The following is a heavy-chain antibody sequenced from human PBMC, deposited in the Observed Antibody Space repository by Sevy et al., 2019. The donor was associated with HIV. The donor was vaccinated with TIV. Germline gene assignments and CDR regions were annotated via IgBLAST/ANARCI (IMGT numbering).Heavy chain of an antibody. CDR2: INWNGGST. V-gene: IGHV3-20*04. Sequence: GGSLRLSCAASGFTFDDYGMSWVRQAPGKGLEWVSGINWNGGSTGYADSVKGRFTISRDNAKNSLYLQMNSLRAEDTALYYCARGTLRRGYRYGFYDYWGQGTLVTVSS. CDR3: ARGTLRRGYRYGFYDY. J-gene: IGHJ4*02. D-gene: IGHD5-18*01. CDR1: GFTFDDYG.